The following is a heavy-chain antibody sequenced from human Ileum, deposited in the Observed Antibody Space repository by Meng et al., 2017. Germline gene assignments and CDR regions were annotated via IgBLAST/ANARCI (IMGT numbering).Heavy chain of an antibody. J-gene: IGHJ4*02. CDR1: GGSISSYY. D-gene: IGHD6-19*01. V-gene: IGHV4-59*01. CDR3: ARAWGQWLVYFDY. CDR2: IYYSGST. Sequence: SETLSLTCTVSGGSISSYYWSWIRQPPGKGLEWIGYIYYSGSTNYNPSLKSRVTISVDTSKNQFSLKLSSVTAADTAVYYCARAWGQWLVYFDYWGQGTLVTVSS.